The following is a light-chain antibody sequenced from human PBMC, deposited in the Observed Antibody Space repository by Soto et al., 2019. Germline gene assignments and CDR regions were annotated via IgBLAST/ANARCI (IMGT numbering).Light chain of an antibody. V-gene: IGKV3-20*01. CDR3: QQYGGSPLT. Sequence: EIVLTQSPGTLSLSPGERATLSCRASQSVSSSFLAWYQQKPGQAPRLLIYAASNRATGIPDRFSGSGSGTEFNLTISRLEPEDFAVYYCQQYGGSPLTFGGGTKVEIK. CDR1: QSVSSSF. CDR2: AAS. J-gene: IGKJ4*01.